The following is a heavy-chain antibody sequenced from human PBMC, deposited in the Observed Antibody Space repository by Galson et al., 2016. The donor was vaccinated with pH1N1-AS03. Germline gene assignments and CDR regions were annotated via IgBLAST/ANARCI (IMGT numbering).Heavy chain of an antibody. CDR2: IFPGDSDT. J-gene: IGHJ6*02. Sequence: QSGAEVTKPGESLKLSCEGSGYNFNTYWIVWVRQMAGKGLECVGAIFPGDSDTRYCPSFEGQVTISAEKSLNTAYLQWTSLQASDTAIYYCARHRRELRHYYYGMDVWGQGTTVTVSS. CDR3: ARHRRELRHYYYGMDV. D-gene: IGHD3-10*01. CDR1: GYNFNTYW. V-gene: IGHV5-51*01.